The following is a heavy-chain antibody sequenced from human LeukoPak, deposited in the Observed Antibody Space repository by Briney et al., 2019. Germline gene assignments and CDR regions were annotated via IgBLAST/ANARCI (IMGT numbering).Heavy chain of an antibody. CDR3: ARDNWCSGGSCYGADP. CDR1: GFTFSSYN. CDR2: IKQDGSEK. V-gene: IGHV3-7*01. J-gene: IGHJ5*02. Sequence: PGGSLRLSCAASGFTFSSYNINWVRQAPGKGLEWVANIKQDGSEKYYVDAVKGRFTISRDNAKNSLYLQMNSLRAEDTAVYYCARDNWCSGGSCYGADPWGQGTLVTVSS. D-gene: IGHD2-15*01.